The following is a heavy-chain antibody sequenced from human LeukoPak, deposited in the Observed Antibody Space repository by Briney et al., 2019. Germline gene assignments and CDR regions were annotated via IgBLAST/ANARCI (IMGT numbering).Heavy chain of an antibody. V-gene: IGHV4-4*02. CDR2: IYHSGST. D-gene: IGHD3-10*01. CDR3: ARVLCYYGSGMVYGMDV. CDR1: GGSISSSNW. J-gene: IGHJ6*04. Sequence: SETLSLTCDVSGGSISSSNWWSWVRQPPGKGLEWIGEIYHSGSTNYNPSLKSRVTISVDKSKNQFSLKLSSVTAADTAVYYCARVLCYYGSGMVYGMDVWGKGTTVTVSS.